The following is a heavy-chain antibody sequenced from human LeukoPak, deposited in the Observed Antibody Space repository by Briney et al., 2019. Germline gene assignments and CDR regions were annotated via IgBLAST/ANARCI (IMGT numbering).Heavy chain of an antibody. CDR1: GFTFSSYE. V-gene: IGHV3-21*01. D-gene: IGHD3-22*01. J-gene: IGHJ4*02. CDR3: ARGEYYYDGGY. Sequence: GGSLRLSCAASGFTFSSYEMNWVRQAPGKGLEWVSSISSISTYIYYADSVKGRFTISRDNAKSSLYLQMNSLRAEETAVYYCARGEYYYDGGYWGRGTLVTVSS. CDR2: ISSISTYI.